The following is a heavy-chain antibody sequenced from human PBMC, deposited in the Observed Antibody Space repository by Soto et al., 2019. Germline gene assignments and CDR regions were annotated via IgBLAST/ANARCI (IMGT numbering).Heavy chain of an antibody. V-gene: IGHV1-46*01. D-gene: IGHD1-26*01. CDR3: ARDAAFAFVVGATTIADF. J-gene: IGHJ4*02. CDR2: TDPNGGHT. Sequence: QVQLVQSGSEVKKAGASVRVSCTASGYTFTMHKMHWVRQAPGQALEWMGLTDPNGGHTTYPQKFQGRVSMTGDTSTDTVYLELSSLRSEDTAVYYCARDAAFAFVVGATTIADFWGQGTLVTVSS. CDR1: GYTFTMHK.